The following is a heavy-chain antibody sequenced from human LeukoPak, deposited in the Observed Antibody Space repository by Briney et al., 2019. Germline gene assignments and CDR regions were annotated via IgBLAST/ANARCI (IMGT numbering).Heavy chain of an antibody. D-gene: IGHD6-13*01. Sequence: GASVKVSCKASGYTFTGYYMHWVRQAPGQGLEWMGRINPNSGGTNYAQKFQGRVTMTRDTSISTAYMVLSRLRSDDTAVYYCARRTIAAAGTGNYWGQGTLVTVSS. CDR1: GYTFTGYY. J-gene: IGHJ4*02. V-gene: IGHV1-2*06. CDR2: INPNSGGT. CDR3: ARRTIAAAGTGNY.